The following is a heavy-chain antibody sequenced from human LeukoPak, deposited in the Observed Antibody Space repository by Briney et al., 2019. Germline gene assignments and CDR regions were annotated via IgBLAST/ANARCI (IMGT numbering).Heavy chain of an antibody. D-gene: IGHD6-13*01. V-gene: IGHV4-39*07. Sequence: YYNPSPKGRVTISVDASKNQFSLKLSSVTAADTAVYYCARDPSYSSSWYVPLYYFDYWGQGTLVTVSS. CDR3: ARDPSYSSSWYVPLYYFDY. J-gene: IGHJ4*02.